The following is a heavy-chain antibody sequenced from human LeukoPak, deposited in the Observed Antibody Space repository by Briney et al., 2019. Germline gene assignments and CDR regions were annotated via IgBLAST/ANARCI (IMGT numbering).Heavy chain of an antibody. J-gene: IGHJ5*02. V-gene: IGHV4-39*07. CDR1: GGSLTSSSYY. CDR2: IYYSGST. D-gene: IGHD3-22*01. Sequence: SETLSLTRTVSGGSLTSSSYYWGWIRHPPGKGLEWIGTIYYSGSTYYNPSLKSRVAISVDTSKNQFSLKLSSVTAADTAVYYCARSDYDSSGSRCDPWGWGNLVPVSS. CDR3: ARSDYDSSGSRCDP.